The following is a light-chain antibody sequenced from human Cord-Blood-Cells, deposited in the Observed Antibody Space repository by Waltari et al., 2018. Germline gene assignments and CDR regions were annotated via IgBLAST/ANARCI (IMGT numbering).Light chain of an antibody. CDR1: PTDVGRFNP. V-gene: IGLV2-23*01. CDR3: CSYAGSSTLV. J-gene: IGLJ2*01. Sequence: QSALTPPASVSGSPGQSIPLPCTGPPTDVGRFNPLPGYQQHPGNAPKLMSYEGSKRPSGVSNRFSGSKCGNTASLTISGLQAEDEADYYCCSYAGSSTLVFGGGTKLTVL. CDR2: EGS.